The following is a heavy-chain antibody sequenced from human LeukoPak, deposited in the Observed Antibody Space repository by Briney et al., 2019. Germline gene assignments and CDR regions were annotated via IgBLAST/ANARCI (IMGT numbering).Heavy chain of an antibody. J-gene: IGHJ5*02. V-gene: IGHV3-30-3*01. D-gene: IGHD6-19*01. CDR1: GFTFSSYA. Sequence: PGGSLRLSCAASGFTFSSYAMHWVRQAPGKGLEWVAVISYDGSNKYYTDSVKGRFTISRDDSENTLYLQMNSLRAEDTAVYYCARSVGGGVTGTGDWFDPWGQGTLVTVSS. CDR2: ISYDGSNK. CDR3: ARSVGGGVTGTGDWFDP.